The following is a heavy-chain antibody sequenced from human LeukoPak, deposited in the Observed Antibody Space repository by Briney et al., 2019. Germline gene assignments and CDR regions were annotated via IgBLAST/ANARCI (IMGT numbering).Heavy chain of an antibody. CDR3: ARDQNRAFDI. CDR2: ISYSGST. CDR1: GGSISSYY. Sequence: SGTLSLTCTVSGGSISSYYWSWIRQPPGKGLEWIGYISYSGSTNYNPSLKSRVTISVDTSKNQFSLKLSSVTAADTAVYYCARDQNRAFDIWGQGTMVTV. V-gene: IGHV4-59*01. J-gene: IGHJ3*02.